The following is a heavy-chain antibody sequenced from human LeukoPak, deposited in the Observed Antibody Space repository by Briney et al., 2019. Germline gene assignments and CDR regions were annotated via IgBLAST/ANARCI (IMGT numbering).Heavy chain of an antibody. Sequence: SETLSLTCAVYGGSFSGYYWSWIRQPPGKGLEWIGEINHSGSTNYNPSLKSRVTISVDTSKNQFSLKLSSVTAADTAVYYCASLLGVTSPPRCSECWFDPWGQGTLVTVSS. CDR1: GGSFSGYY. V-gene: IGHV4-34*01. J-gene: IGHJ5*02. D-gene: IGHD4-17*01. CDR2: INHSGST. CDR3: ASLLGVTSPPRCSECWFDP.